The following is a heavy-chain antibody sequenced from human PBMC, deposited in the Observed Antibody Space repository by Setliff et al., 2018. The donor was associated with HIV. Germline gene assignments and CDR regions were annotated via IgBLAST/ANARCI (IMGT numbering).Heavy chain of an antibody. CDR3: AISNFWSGYSTSPPDYFDY. J-gene: IGHJ4*02. CDR2: IYHSGSA. V-gene: IGHV4-38-2*01. D-gene: IGHD3-3*01. CDR1: RQSISNGYY. Sequence: SETLSLTCSVFRQSISNGYYWGWIRQTPGKGLEWIGSIYHSGSAYYNPSLESRVTILVDTSKNHFYLNLSSVTAADTAVYYCAISNFWSGYSTSPPDYFDYWGQGMLVTVSS.